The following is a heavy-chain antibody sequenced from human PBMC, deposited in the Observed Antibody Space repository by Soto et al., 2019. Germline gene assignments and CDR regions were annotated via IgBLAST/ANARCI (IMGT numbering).Heavy chain of an antibody. CDR1: GFTVSSNY. V-gene: IGHV3-53*01. J-gene: IGHJ5*02. Sequence: GGSLRLSCAASGFTVSSNYMSWVRQAPGKGLEWVSVIYSGGSTYYADSVKGRFTISRDNSKNTLYLQMNSLRAEDTAVYYCAAKYSSPPRWFDPWGQGTLVTVSS. CDR3: AAKYSSPPRWFDP. D-gene: IGHD6-6*01. CDR2: IYSGGST.